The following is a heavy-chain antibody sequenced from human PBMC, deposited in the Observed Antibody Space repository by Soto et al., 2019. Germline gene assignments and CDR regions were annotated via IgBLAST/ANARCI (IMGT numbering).Heavy chain of an antibody. V-gene: IGHV1-18*01. J-gene: IGHJ6*02. Sequence: QVQLVQSGAEVKKPGASVKVSCKASGYTFTSYGISWVRQAPGQGLEWMGWISAYNGNTNYAQKLQGRVTMTTDTLTITXXMELRSLRSDDTAVYDCARDLGAIYDILTGYGMDVWGQGTTVTVSS. D-gene: IGHD3-9*01. CDR1: GYTFTSYG. CDR3: ARDLGAIYDILTGYGMDV. CDR2: ISAYNGNT.